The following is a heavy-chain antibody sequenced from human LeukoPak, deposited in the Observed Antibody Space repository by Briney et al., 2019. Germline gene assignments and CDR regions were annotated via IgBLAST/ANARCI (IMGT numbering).Heavy chain of an antibody. Sequence: GASVKVSCKASGYTFTSYAMHWVRQAPGQRLEWMGWINAGNGNTKYSQKFQGRVTITRDTSASTAYMELSSLRSEDTAVYYCAISTASVLLWFGELQFDYWGQGTLVTVSS. V-gene: IGHV1-3*01. D-gene: IGHD3-10*01. CDR2: INAGNGNT. CDR1: GYTFTSYA. J-gene: IGHJ4*02. CDR3: AISTASVLLWFGELQFDY.